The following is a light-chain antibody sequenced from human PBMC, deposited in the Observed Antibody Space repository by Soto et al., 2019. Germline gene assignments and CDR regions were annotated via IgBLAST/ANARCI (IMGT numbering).Light chain of an antibody. CDR3: MQSIQLPRT. J-gene: IGKJ1*01. CDR1: QSLLHSDGKTY. CDR2: EVS. Sequence: DIVMTQTPLSLSVTPGQPASISCKSSQSLLHSDGKTYLYWYLQRSGQPPQLLIHEVSNRFSGVADRFSGSGSGTDFTLEISRVEAEDVGISYCMQSIQLPRTFGQGTKVEIK. V-gene: IGKV2D-29*01.